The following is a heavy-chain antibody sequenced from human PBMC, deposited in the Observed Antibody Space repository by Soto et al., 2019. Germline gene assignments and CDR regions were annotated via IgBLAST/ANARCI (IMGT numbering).Heavy chain of an antibody. CDR3: ARGTTARSGYHTWFDP. CDR1: GFTFSSCG. Sequence: QVQLVESGGGVVQPGGSLRLSCAASGFTFSSCGMHWVRQAPGKGLEWVAVIWYDGNSEYYADSVKGRFTISRDDSKNTVYLQMNSLRAEDTAVYYCARGTTARSGYHTWFDPWGQGTLVTVSS. V-gene: IGHV3-33*01. J-gene: IGHJ5*02. CDR2: IWYDGNSE. D-gene: IGHD3-3*01.